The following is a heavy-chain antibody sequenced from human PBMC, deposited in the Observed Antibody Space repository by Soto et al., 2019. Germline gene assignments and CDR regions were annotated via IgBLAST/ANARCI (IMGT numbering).Heavy chain of an antibody. D-gene: IGHD6-13*01. CDR1: GGTFSSYA. CDR2: IIPIFGTA. J-gene: IGHJ6*02. V-gene: IGHV1-69*13. Sequence: GASVKVSCKASGGTFSSYAISWVRQAPAQGLEWKGGIIPIFGTANYAQKFQGRVTITADESTSTAYMELSSLRSEDTAVYYCASRGIAAAGTEGLNRYHYGMDVWGQGTTVTVSS. CDR3: ASRGIAAAGTEGLNRYHYGMDV.